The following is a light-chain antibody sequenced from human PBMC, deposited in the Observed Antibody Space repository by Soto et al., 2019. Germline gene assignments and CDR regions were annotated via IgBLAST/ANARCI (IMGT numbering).Light chain of an antibody. CDR2: DVT. Sequence: QSALTQPASVSGSPGQSLTISSTGTSSDVGGYNYVSWYQQHPGKAPKLIIYDVTNRPSGVSNRFSGSKSGNTASLTISGLQAEDEADYYCSSDTSSSTYVFGTGT. CDR1: SSDVGGYNY. J-gene: IGLJ1*01. V-gene: IGLV2-14*01. CDR3: SSDTSSSTYV.